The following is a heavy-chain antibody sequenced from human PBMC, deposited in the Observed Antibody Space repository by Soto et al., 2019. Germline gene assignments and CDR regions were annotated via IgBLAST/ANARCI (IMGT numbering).Heavy chain of an antibody. V-gene: IGHV3-30*18. CDR1: GFSFSGFG. J-gene: IGHJ4*02. CDR2: ISSDGSSK. CDR3: AKTWAAGGLHFDY. D-gene: IGHD6-13*01. Sequence: QVQLVESGGGVVQPGRSLRLSCAASGFSFSGFGMHWVRQAPGKGLEWVAVISSDGSSKYYADSVKGRFTISRDHSKNTLYLQMNNLRAEDTAVYYCAKTWAAGGLHFDYWGQGTLVTVSS.